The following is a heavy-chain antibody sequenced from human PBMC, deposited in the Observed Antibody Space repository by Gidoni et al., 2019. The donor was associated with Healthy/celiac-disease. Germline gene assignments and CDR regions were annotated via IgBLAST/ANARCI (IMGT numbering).Heavy chain of an antibody. Sequence: QVQLVQSGAEVTKSGSSVKVSCKASGRTFSSYAISWVRQAPGQGLEWMGGIIPIFGTANYAQKCQGRVTITADESTSTAYMELSSLRSEDTAVYYCALRVGEGSGYYYFDYWGQGTLVTVSS. CDR1: GRTFSSYA. CDR2: IIPIFGTA. J-gene: IGHJ4*02. CDR3: ALRVGEGSGYYYFDY. V-gene: IGHV1-69*01. D-gene: IGHD3-22*01.